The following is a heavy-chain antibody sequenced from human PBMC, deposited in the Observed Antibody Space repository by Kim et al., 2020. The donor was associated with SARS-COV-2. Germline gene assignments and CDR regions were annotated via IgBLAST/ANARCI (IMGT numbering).Heavy chain of an antibody. V-gene: IGHV1-69*13. D-gene: IGHD2-15*01. CDR1: GGTFSSYA. CDR3: ARDSLRDIVVVVAATNYYGMDV. Sequence: SVKVSCKASGGTFSSYAISWVRQAPGQGLEWMGGIIPIFGTANYAQKFQGRVTITADESTSTAYMELSSLRSEDTAVYYCARDSLRDIVVVVAATNYYGMDVWGQGTTVTVSS. J-gene: IGHJ6*02. CDR2: IIPIFGTA.